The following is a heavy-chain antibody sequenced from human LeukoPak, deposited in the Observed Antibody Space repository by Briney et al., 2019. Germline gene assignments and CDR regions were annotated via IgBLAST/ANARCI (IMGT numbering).Heavy chain of an antibody. Sequence: WETLCLTCAVSGGSITTTDFDWAWIRQPPGQGFEWIATISSSGKAYYYPSLMSRVTISVDTSKNQFSLDVTSVTAADTGLFYCARFKGGTGFDYWGRGILVIVS. D-gene: IGHD1-26*01. CDR2: ISSSGKA. CDR1: GGSITTTDFD. J-gene: IGHJ4*02. V-gene: IGHV4-39*01. CDR3: ARFKGGTGFDY.